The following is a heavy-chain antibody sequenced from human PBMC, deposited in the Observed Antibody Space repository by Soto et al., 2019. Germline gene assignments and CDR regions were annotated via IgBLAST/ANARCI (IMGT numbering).Heavy chain of an antibody. J-gene: IGHJ6*02. V-gene: IGHV4-59*01. CDR3: ARALRSASYFHYGMDV. D-gene: IGHD3-10*01. CDR1: GGSISSYY. CDR2: IYYSGST. Sequence: SDTLSLTCTVSGGSISSYYWSWIRQPPGKGLEWIGYIYYSGSTNYNPSLKSRVTISVDTSKNQFSLKLSSVTAADTAVYYCARALRSASYFHYGMDVWGQGTTVTVSS.